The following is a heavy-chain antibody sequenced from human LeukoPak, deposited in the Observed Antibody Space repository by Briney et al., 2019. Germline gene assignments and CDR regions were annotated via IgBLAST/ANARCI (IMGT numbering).Heavy chain of an antibody. V-gene: IGHV1-2*02. J-gene: IGHJ1*01. CDR1: GYTFTGYY. CDR2: INPNSGGT. D-gene: IGHD4-17*01. CDR3: ARVYDDYVEPYFQH. Sequence: ASVKVSCKASGYTFTGYYMHWVRQAPGQGLEWMGWINPNSGGTNYAQKFQGRVTMTRDTSISTAYMELSRLRSDDTAVYYCARVYDDYVEPYFQHWGQGTLVTVSS.